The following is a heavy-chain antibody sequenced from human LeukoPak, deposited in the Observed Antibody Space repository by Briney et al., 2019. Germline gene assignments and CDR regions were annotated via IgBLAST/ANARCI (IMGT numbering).Heavy chain of an antibody. J-gene: IGHJ3*02. CDR2: IYTSGST. D-gene: IGHD3-3*01. CDR3: ARERPAIFRGGWAFDI. Sequence: PSQTLSLTCTVSGGSISSGSYYWSWIRLPAGKGLEWIGRIYTSGSTNYNPSLKSRVTISVDTSKNQFSLKLSSVTAADTAVYYCARERPAIFRGGWAFDIWGQGTMVTVSS. V-gene: IGHV4-61*02. CDR1: GGSISSGSYY.